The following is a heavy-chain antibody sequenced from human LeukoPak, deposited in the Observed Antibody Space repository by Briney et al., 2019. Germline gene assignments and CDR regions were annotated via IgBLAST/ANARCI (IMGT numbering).Heavy chain of an antibody. D-gene: IGHD2-2*01. Sequence: SETLSLACTVSGGSISSYYWNWIRQPPGKGLEWIAYIYYSGSTNYNPSLKSRVTISVDTSKNQFSLKLSSVTAADTAVYYCARGPRSKHYYYYYMDVWGKGTTVTVSS. CDR2: IYYSGST. V-gene: IGHV4-59*12. CDR1: GGSISSYY. CDR3: ARGPRSKHYYYYYMDV. J-gene: IGHJ6*03.